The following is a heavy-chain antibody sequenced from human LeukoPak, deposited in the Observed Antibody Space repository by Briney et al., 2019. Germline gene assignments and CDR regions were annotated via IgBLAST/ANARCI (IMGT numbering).Heavy chain of an antibody. CDR1: GFTFHDYA. CDR2: ITLNIGII. CDR3: ARDRIDPSSPFHI. D-gene: IGHD6-6*01. V-gene: IGHV3-9*01. J-gene: IGHJ3*02. Sequence: GGSPRLSCASSGFTFHDYATHWVRQAPGKRLDWAAHITLNIGIIHYAYSIKGQFTNSRDNANNSLYLHINNLRDEHTHLYYCARDRIDPSSPFHIRGQGTLVTVSS.